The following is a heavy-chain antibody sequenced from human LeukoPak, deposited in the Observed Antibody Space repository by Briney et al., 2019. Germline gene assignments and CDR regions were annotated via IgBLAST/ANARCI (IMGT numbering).Heavy chain of an antibody. Sequence: PSETLSLTCTVSGASITNSAYHWGWIRQPPGKGLEWIGSINYSGGTHYNPSLQSRVTISADRSKNQSSLKLSSVTAADTAVYYCARHEKLPNWFDPWGQGTLVTVSS. J-gene: IGHJ5*02. CDR2: INYSGGT. CDR3: ARHEKLPNWFDP. V-gene: IGHV4-39*01. D-gene: IGHD4-23*01. CDR1: GASITNSAYH.